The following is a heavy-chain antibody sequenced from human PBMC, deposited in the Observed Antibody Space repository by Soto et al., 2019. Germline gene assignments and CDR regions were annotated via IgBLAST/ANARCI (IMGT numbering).Heavy chain of an antibody. J-gene: IGHJ4*02. CDR3: ARYAIGYCSGGSCRYFDH. D-gene: IGHD2-15*01. CDR1: SGSISSSNW. V-gene: IGHV4-4*02. Sequence: PSETLSLTCAVSSGSISSSNWWSWVRQPPGKGLEWIGETYHSGSTNYNPSLKSRVTISVDKSKNQFSLKLSSVTAADTAVYYCARYAIGYCSGGSCRYFDHWGQGTLVTVSS. CDR2: TYHSGST.